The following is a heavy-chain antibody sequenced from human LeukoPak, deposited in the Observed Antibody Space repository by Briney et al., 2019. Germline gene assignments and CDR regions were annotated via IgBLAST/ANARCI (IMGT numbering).Heavy chain of an antibody. V-gene: IGHV3-7*01. CDR1: GYTFSSYW. CDR3: ARDDQWELLSFDY. Sequence: PGGSLRLSCAASGYTFSSYWMSWVRQAPGKGLEWVANIKQDGSEKYYVDSVKGRFTISRDNAKNSLYLQMNSLRAEDTAVYYCARDDQWELLSFDYWGQGTLVTVSS. D-gene: IGHD1-26*01. J-gene: IGHJ4*02. CDR2: IKQDGSEK.